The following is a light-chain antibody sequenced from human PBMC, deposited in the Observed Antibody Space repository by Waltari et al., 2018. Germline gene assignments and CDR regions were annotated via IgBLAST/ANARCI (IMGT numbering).Light chain of an antibody. CDR3: QAWDSSTVV. CDR2: QDT. CDR1: KLGDKY. V-gene: IGLV3-1*01. Sequence: SYDLTQPPSVSVSPGQTASITCSGHKLGDKYASWYQQKPGQSPVLVIYQDTKRPSGIPERFSGSNSGNPATLTISGTQAMDEADYYCQAWDSSTVVFGGGTKLTVL. J-gene: IGLJ2*01.